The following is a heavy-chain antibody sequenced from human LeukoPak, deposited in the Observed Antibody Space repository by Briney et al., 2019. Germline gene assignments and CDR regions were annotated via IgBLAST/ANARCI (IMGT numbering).Heavy chain of an antibody. CDR2: IYYSGST. CDR3: AREGLGYNY. D-gene: IGHD5-24*01. J-gene: IGHJ4*02. Sequence: SETLSFTCTVSGGSISSYYWSWIRQPPGKGLEWIGYIYYSGSTNYNPSLKSRVTISIDTSKNQFSLKLSSVTAADTAVYYCAREGLGYNYWGQGTLVTVSS. CDR1: GGSISSYY. V-gene: IGHV4-59*01.